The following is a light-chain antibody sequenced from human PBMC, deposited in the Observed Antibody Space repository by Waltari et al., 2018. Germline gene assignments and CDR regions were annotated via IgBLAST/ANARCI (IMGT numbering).Light chain of an antibody. CDR2: ELS. CDR3: SSNAGSTL. V-gene: IGLV2-8*01. Sequence: QSALTQPPSASGSPGQSVTISVTASSRDVGGYIYVSWYQQHPGKTPNLTIYELSKPPSGVPDRFSGSNSGNTASLTVSGVQAEDAADYYCSSNAGSTLFGGGTKLTVL. J-gene: IGLJ2*01. CDR1: SRDVGGYIY.